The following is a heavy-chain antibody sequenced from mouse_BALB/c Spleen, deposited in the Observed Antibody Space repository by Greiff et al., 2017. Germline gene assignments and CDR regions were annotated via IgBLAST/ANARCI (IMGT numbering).Heavy chain of an antibody. J-gene: IGHJ4*01. V-gene: IGHV1S56*01. CDR1: GYTFTSYD. Sequence: VKLMESGPELVKPGALVKISCKASGYTFTSYDINSVKQRPGQGLEWIGWIYPGDGSTKYNEKFKGKATLTADKSSSTAYMQLSSLTSENSAVYFCARVAITTAMDYWGQGTSVTVSS. D-gene: IGHD1-1*01. CDR2: IYPGDGST. CDR3: ARVAITTAMDY.